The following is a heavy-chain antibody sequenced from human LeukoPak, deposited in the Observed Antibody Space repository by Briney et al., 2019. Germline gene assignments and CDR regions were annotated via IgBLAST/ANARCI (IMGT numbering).Heavy chain of an antibody. J-gene: IGHJ1*01. CDR2: ISSSSSTI. CDR1: GFTFSSYS. D-gene: IGHD3-10*02. Sequence: GGSLRLSCAASGFTFSSYSMNWVRQAPGKRLEWVSYISSSSSTIYYADSVKGRFTISRDNAKNSLYLQMNSLRAEDTAVYYCASTIFGGIEYFQHWGQGTLVTVSS. CDR3: ASTIFGGIEYFQH. V-gene: IGHV3-48*01.